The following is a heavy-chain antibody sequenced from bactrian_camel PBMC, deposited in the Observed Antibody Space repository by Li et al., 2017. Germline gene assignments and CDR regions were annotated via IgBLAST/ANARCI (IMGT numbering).Heavy chain of an antibody. Sequence: VQLVESGGASVQAGGSLRLSCAATGDTYSRACMAWFRQAPGKQREGLAAIYTNDGSTYYADSVKGRFTISLDKPRNTHYLQMDSLKPDDTATYYCAADPRECSVLFAHGWPNLPRDGMNYWGKGTQVTVS. CDR2: IYTNDGST. CDR1: GDTYSRAC. D-gene: IGHD5*01. V-gene: IGHV3S1*01. J-gene: IGHJ7*01.